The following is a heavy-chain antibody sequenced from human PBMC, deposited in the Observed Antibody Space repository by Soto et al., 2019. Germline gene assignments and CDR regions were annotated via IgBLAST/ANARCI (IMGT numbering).Heavy chain of an antibody. CDR3: AKGFYEGTATPRLDH. D-gene: IGHD3-16*01. CDR1: GLTFTNYA. Sequence: EVQLLESGGGLVQPGGSLRLSCAASGLTFTNYAMSWVRQAPGKGLEWVSAITGRGAGTYYADSMKGRFTISRDNSKNTLYLQVNSLRAEDTAVYYCAKGFYEGTATPRLDHWGQGTLVTVSS. J-gene: IGHJ4*02. CDR2: ITGRGAGT. V-gene: IGHV3-23*01.